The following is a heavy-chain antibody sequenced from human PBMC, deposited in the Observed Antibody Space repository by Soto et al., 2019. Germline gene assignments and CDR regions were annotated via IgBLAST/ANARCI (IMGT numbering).Heavy chain of an antibody. V-gene: IGHV1-18*04. CDR3: ARVDDYDSSGYYGY. Sequence: QVQLVQSGAEVKKPGASVKVSCKASCYTFTIYGISWVRQAPGQGLEWMGWISGYNGNTDYAQNLQDRVTLTTDASTSSVYMELRSLRSDDTAVYSCARVDDYDSSGYYGYWGPGTRITVSS. D-gene: IGHD3-22*01. CDR1: CYTFTIYG. CDR2: ISGYNGNT. J-gene: IGHJ4*02.